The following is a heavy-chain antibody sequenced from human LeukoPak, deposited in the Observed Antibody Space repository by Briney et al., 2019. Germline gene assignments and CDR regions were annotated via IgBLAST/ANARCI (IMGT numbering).Heavy chain of an antibody. CDR1: GFTVSSNY. D-gene: IGHD5-12*01. CDR3: ARGVVATTIQLD. CDR2: IYSGGST. V-gene: IGHV3-53*01. J-gene: IGHJ4*02. Sequence: HPGGSLRLSCAASGFTVSSNYMSWVRQAPGKGLEWVSVIYSGGSTYYADSVKGRFTISRDNSKNTLHLQMNSLRAEDTAVYYCARGVVATTIQLDWGQGTLVTVSS.